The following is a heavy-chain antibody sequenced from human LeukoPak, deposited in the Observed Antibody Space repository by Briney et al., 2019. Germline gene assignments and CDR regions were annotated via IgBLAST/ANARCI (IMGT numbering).Heavy chain of an antibody. D-gene: IGHD3-22*01. CDR1: GYRFSNYW. Sequence: GESLKISCKGSGYRFSNYWIAWVRQMPGKGLEWMGLIYPGDSDTKYNPSFQGQVTISADKSIGTAYLLWSSLRASDTAIYYCARQPNYFDTRGYLSHAFDIWGQGTMVTVS. CDR2: IYPGDSDT. J-gene: IGHJ3*02. V-gene: IGHV5-51*01. CDR3: ARQPNYFDTRGYLSHAFDI.